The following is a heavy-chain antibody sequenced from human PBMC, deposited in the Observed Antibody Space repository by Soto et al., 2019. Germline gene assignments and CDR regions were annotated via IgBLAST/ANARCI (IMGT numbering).Heavy chain of an antibody. CDR1: GLNFVDYA. D-gene: IGHD3-16*01. CDR3: AKTPWGMATTYFDY. Sequence: LRLSCEASGLNFVDYAMHWVRQAPGKGLQWVSGISWNGNTIAYADSVKGRFIISRDNAKNSLFLQMNSLRPDDTAFYYRAKTPWGMATTYFDYLGQGTLVTVSS. CDR2: ISWNGNTI. V-gene: IGHV3-9*01. J-gene: IGHJ4*02.